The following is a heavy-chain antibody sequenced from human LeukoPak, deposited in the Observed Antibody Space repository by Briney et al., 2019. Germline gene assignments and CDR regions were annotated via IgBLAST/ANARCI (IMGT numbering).Heavy chain of an antibody. CDR1: GYTFTGYH. CDR2: INPNSGGT. D-gene: IGHD4-17*01. CDR3: ARVRPGGATVTTGAFDI. J-gene: IGHJ3*02. V-gene: IGHV1-2*02. Sequence: ASVKVPCKASGYTFTGYHMHWVRQAPGQGPEWMGWINPNSGGTNYAQKFQGRVTMTRDTSISTAYMELSRLRSDDTAVYYCARVRPGGATVTTGAFDIWGQGTMVTVSS.